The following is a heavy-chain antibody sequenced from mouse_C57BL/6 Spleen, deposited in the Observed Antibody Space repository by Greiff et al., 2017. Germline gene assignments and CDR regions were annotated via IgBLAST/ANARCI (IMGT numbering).Heavy chain of an antibody. V-gene: IGHV10-1*01. CDR1: GFSFNTYA. D-gene: IGHD4-1*01. CDR2: IRSKSNNYAT. Sequence: EVQLVESGGGLVQPKGSLKLSCAASGFSFNTYAMNWVRQAPGKGLEWVARIRSKSNNYATYYADSVKDRFTISRDDSESMLYLQMNNLKTEDTAMYYCVRHPNHAMDDWGQGTSVTVSS. CDR3: VRHPNHAMDD. J-gene: IGHJ4*01.